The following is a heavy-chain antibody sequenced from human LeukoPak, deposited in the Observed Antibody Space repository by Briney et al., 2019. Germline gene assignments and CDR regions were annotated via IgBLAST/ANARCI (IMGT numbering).Heavy chain of an antibody. Sequence: GGSLRLSCAASGFTVSSNYMSWVRQAPGKGPEWVSVLYDDGSTYYADSVKGRFTISRDNSKNTLYLQMNSLRAEGTAVYYCARGDRGYFDYWGQGTLVTVSS. J-gene: IGHJ4*02. CDR2: LYDDGST. D-gene: IGHD1-26*01. V-gene: IGHV3-53*01. CDR3: ARGDRGYFDY. CDR1: GFTVSSNY.